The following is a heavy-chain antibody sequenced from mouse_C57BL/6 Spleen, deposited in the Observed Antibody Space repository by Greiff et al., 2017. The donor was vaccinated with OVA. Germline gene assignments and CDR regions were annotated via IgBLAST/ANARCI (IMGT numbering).Heavy chain of an antibody. V-gene: IGHV1-59*01. Sequence: QVQLQQPGAELVRPGTSVKLSCKASGYTFTSYWMHWVKQRPGQGLEWIGVIDPSDSYTNYNQKFKGKATLTVDTSSSTAYMQLSSLTSEDSAGYYCARWSRSSMYYFDYWGQGTTLTVSS. CDR3: ARWSRSSMYYFDY. CDR2: IDPSDSYT. J-gene: IGHJ2*01. D-gene: IGHD1-1*01. CDR1: GYTFTSYW.